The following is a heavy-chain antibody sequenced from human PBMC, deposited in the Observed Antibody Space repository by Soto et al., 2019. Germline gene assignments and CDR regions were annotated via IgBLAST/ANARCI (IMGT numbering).Heavy chain of an antibody. J-gene: IGHJ5*02. CDR3: ARDYSSGWYRASDWFDP. CDR1: GYTFTSYG. D-gene: IGHD6-19*01. Sequence: ASLQVSCKASGYTFTSYGISWVRQAPGQGLEWMGWISAYNGNTNYAQKLQGRVTMTTDTSTSTAYMELRSLRSDDTAVYYCARDYSSGWYRASDWFDPWGQGTLVTVSS. V-gene: IGHV1-18*01. CDR2: ISAYNGNT.